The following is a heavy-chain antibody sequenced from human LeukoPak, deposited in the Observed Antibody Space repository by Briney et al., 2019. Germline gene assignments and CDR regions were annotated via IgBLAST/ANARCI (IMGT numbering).Heavy chain of an antibody. J-gene: IGHJ6*02. CDR2: IKQDGSEK. Sequence: GGSLRLSCAASGFTFSSYWMSWVRQAPGKGREGVANIKQDGSEKYYVDSVKGRFTISRDNAKNSLYLQMNSLRAEDTAVYYCARDFRYYGSGSYYSRDTHSYYYYGMDVWGQGTTVTVSS. V-gene: IGHV3-7*01. CDR1: GFTFSSYW. CDR3: ARDFRYYGSGSYYSRDTHSYYYYGMDV. D-gene: IGHD3-10*01.